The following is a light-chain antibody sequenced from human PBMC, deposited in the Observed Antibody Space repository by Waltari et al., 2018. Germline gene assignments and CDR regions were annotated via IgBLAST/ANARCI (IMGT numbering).Light chain of an antibody. V-gene: IGKV3-20*01. CDR1: QTVSTIA. J-gene: IGKJ4*01. Sequence: DIVLTQSPGTLSLSPGDSATLSCRASQTVSTIALSWYQQKPGQATKVLIYSTYNRPTGIPDRFSGSGSETDLTMTITRLAPEHLAMYYCQQYDGIVVTFGGGTKVEI. CDR3: QQYDGIVVT. CDR2: STY.